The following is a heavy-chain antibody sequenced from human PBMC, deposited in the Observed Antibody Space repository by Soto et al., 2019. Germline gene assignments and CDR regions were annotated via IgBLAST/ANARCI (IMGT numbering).Heavy chain of an antibody. Sequence: EVQLVESGGGLVQPGGSLRLSCAASGFTFSSYWMSWVRQAPGKGLEWVANIKQDGSEKYYVDSVKGRFTISRDNAKNSLYLQINSLRAEDTAVYYCARVRSDYAWAFDIWGQGTMVTVSS. V-gene: IGHV3-7*01. CDR3: ARVRSDYAWAFDI. D-gene: IGHD4-17*01. CDR2: IKQDGSEK. J-gene: IGHJ3*02. CDR1: GFTFSSYW.